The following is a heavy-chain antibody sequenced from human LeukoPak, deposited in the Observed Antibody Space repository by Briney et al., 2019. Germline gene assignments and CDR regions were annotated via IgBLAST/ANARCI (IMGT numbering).Heavy chain of an antibody. J-gene: IGHJ4*02. CDR3: ARARSGYETGDY. V-gene: IGHV4-34*01. CDR2: INHSGST. CDR1: GGSFSVYY. Sequence: SETLSLTCAVYGGSFSVYYWSWIRQPPGKGLEWIGEINHSGSTNYNPSLKSRVTISVDTSKNQFSLKLSSVTAADTAVYYCARARSGYETGDYWGQGTLVTVSS. D-gene: IGHD5-12*01.